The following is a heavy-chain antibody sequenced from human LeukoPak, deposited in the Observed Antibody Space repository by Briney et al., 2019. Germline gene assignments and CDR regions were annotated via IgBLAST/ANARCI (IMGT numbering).Heavy chain of an antibody. CDR2: MNPNSGNT. J-gene: IGHJ5*02. Sequence: ASVKVSCKASGYTFTSYDINWVRQATGQGLAWMGWMNPNSGNTGYAQKFQGRVTMTRNTSISTAYMELSSLRSEDAAVYYCAREAYDYVWGSYRYWFDPWGQGTLVTVSS. CDR1: GYTFTSYD. CDR3: AREAYDYVWGSYRYWFDP. V-gene: IGHV1-8*01. D-gene: IGHD3-16*02.